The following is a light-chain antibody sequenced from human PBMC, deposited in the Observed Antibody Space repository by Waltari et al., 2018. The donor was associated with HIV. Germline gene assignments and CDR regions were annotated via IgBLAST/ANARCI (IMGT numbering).Light chain of an antibody. Sequence: QSALAQPASVSGSPGQSITISCTGTTSDVGTYNYVLWYQQNPGKGPKLVIFDVSHRPSGISDRFSVSRSGNTASLTISGLRAEDEADYFCSSYSTNTNNSPWVFGGGTKVTVL. CDR3: SSYSTNTNNSPWV. V-gene: IGLV2-14*03. J-gene: IGLJ3*02. CDR1: TSDVGTYNY. CDR2: DVS.